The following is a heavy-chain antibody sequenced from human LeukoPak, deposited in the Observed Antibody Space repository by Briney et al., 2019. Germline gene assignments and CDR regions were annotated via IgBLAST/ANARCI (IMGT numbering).Heavy chain of an antibody. J-gene: IGHJ5*02. Sequence: SETLSLTCAVYGGSFSGYYWSWIRQPPGKGLEWIGEINHSGSTNYNPSLKSRVTISVDTSKNQFSLKLSSVTAADTAVYYRARGVPRWIQLWLWVRWFDPWGQGTLVTVSS. CDR3: ARGVPRWIQLWLWVRWFDP. D-gene: IGHD5-18*01. CDR1: GGSFSGYY. CDR2: INHSGST. V-gene: IGHV4-34*01.